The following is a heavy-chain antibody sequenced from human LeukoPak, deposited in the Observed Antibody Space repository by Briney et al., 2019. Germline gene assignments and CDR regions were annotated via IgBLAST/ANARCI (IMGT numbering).Heavy chain of an antibody. Sequence: GRSLRLSCAASGFTFSSYAMHWVRQAPGKGLEWVSAISGSGGSTYYADSVKGRFTISRDNSKNTLYLQMNSLRAEDTAVYYCAKDSSGYYSFDYWGQGTLVTVSS. D-gene: IGHD3-22*01. V-gene: IGHV3-23*01. J-gene: IGHJ4*02. CDR2: ISGSGGST. CDR3: AKDSSGYYSFDY. CDR1: GFTFSSYA.